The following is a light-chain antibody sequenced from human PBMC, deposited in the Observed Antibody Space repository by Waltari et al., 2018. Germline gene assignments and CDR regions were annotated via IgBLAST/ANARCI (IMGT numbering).Light chain of an antibody. V-gene: IGKV1-5*03. CDR3: QQYNSAPFT. Sequence: DLQTIQSPSALSASVGDRVAITCRASQGISSWLAWYQQKPGKAPNLLIYKASNLQSGVPSRFSGSGSGTDFTLTISSLQPEDFATYCCQQYNSAPFTFGPGTKLDIK. CDR2: KAS. J-gene: IGKJ3*01. CDR1: QGISSW.